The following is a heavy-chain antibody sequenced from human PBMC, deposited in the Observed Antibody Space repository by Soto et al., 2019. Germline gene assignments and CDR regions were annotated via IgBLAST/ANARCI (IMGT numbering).Heavy chain of an antibody. CDR3: GRVGYRGSHAAV. J-gene: IGHJ4*02. D-gene: IGHD5-18*01. Sequence: GGSLRLSCSASGFTFSSYAMHWVRQAPGKGLEYVSAISSNGGSTYYADSVKGRFTVSRDNSKNTLFLQMNSLRPDDTATYYYGRVGYRGSHAAVWGQASLV. CDR1: GFTFSSYA. V-gene: IGHV3-64*04. CDR2: ISSNGGST.